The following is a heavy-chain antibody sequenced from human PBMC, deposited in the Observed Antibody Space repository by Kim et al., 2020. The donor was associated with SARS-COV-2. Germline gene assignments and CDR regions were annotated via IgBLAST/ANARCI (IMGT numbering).Heavy chain of an antibody. J-gene: IGHJ4*02. D-gene: IGHD6-13*01. V-gene: IGHV3-11*06. CDR3: ARMPIIAAAGTYFDY. Sequence: DSVKGRFTISRDNAKNSLYLQMNSLRAEDTAVYYCARMPIIAAAGTYFDYWGQGTLVTVSS.